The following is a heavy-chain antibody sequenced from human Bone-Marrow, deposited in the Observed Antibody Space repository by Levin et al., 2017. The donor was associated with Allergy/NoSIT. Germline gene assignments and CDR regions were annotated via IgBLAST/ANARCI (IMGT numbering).Heavy chain of an antibody. V-gene: IGHV3-33*01. CDR1: GFTFSSYG. CDR3: ARDSSSSSDGMDV. J-gene: IGHJ6*02. Sequence: GESLKISCAASGFTFSSYGMHWVRQAPGKGLEWVAVIWYDGSNKYYADSVKGRFTISRDNSKNTLYLQMNSLRAEDTAVYYCARDSSSSSDGMDVWGQGTTVTVSS. D-gene: IGHD6-6*01. CDR2: IWYDGSNK.